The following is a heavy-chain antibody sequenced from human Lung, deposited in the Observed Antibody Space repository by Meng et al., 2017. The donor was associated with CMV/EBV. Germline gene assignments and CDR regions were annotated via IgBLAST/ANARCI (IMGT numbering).Heavy chain of an antibody. CDR2: ISSSSSYI. CDR1: GLTFRSYS. D-gene: IGHD1-26*01. V-gene: IGHV3-21*01. CDR3: ARDGRLDP. J-gene: IGHJ5*02. Sequence: LVESGGGLVKPGGSLRLSCAAPGLTFRSYSMNWVRQAPGKGLEWVSSISSSSSYIYYADSVKGRFTISRDNAKNSLYLQMNSLRAEDTAVYYCARDGRLDPWGQGTLVTVSS.